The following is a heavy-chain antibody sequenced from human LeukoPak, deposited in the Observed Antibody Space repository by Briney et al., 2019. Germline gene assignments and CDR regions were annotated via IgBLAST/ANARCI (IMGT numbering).Heavy chain of an antibody. Sequence: ASVKVSCKASGYSFTGYYMHWVRQAPGQGLEWMGWINPYSGGTNYAQKFQGRVTMTRDTSISTAYMELSRLRSDDTAVYYCARDGGVGATFDYWGQGTLVTVSS. CDR2: INPYSGGT. V-gene: IGHV1-2*02. D-gene: IGHD1-26*01. CDR1: GYSFTGYY. CDR3: ARDGGVGATFDY. J-gene: IGHJ4*02.